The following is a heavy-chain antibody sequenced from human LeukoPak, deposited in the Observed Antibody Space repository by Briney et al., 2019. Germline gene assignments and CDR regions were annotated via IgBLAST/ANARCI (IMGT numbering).Heavy chain of an antibody. D-gene: IGHD3-22*01. J-gene: IGHJ4*02. CDR1: GGSISSYY. CDR3: AREVLEDYYDSSGYYSRFGYFDY. Sequence: NPSETLSLTCTVSGGSISSYYWSWIRQPPGKGLEWIGYIYYSGSTNYNPSLKSRVTISVDTSKNQFSLKLSSVTAADTAVYYCAREVLEDYYDSSGYYSRFGYFDYWGQGTLVTVSS. V-gene: IGHV4-59*01. CDR2: IYYSGST.